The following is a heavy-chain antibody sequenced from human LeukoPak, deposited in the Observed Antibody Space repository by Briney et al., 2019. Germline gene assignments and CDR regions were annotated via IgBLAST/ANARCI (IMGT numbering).Heavy chain of an antibody. CDR2: INHSGST. V-gene: IGHV4-34*01. CDR1: GGSFSGYY. J-gene: IGHJ4*02. Sequence: SETLSLTCAVYGGSFSGYYWSWIRQPPGKGLEWIGEINHSGSTNYNPSLKSRVTISVDTSKNQFSLKLSSVTAADAAVYYCARGRIAARLNGVTWIDYWGQGTLVPVSS. CDR3: ARGRIAARLNGVTWIDY. D-gene: IGHD6-6*01.